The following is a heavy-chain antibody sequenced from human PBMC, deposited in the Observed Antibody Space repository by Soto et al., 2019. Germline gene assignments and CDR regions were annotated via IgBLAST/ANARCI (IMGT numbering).Heavy chain of an antibody. Sequence: GGALRLSCAASGFTFSNHSMNWVRQAPGKGLEWVSYISSSSSTIYYADSVKGRFTISRDNAKNSLYLQMNSLRAEDTAVYYCARNPTSTFYYYYMDVWGKGTTVTVSS. V-gene: IGHV3-48*01. D-gene: IGHD1-1*01. CDR3: ARNPTSTFYYYYMDV. CDR1: GFTFSNHS. CDR2: ISSSSSTI. J-gene: IGHJ6*03.